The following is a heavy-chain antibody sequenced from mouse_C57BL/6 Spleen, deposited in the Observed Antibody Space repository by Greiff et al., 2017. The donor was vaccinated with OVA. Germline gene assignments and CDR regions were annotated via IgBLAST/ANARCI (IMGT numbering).Heavy chain of an antibody. CDR1: GFTFSDYY. CDR3: ARREDYFYAMDY. V-gene: IGHV5-12*01. D-gene: IGHD1-1*01. Sequence: EVHLVESGGGLVQPGGSLKLSCAASGFTFSDYYMYWVRQTPEKRLEWVAYISNGGGSTYYPDTVKGRFTISRDNAKNTLYLQMSRLKSEDTAMYYCARREDYFYAMDYWGQGTSVTVSS. J-gene: IGHJ4*01. CDR2: ISNGGGST.